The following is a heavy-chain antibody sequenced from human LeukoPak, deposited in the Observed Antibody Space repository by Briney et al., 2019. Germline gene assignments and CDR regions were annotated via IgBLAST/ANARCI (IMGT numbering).Heavy chain of an antibody. CDR1: GFTFSYYI. CDR3: ARDFEERGYYLADFDY. J-gene: IGHJ4*02. CDR2: ITSSHDI. Sequence: GGSLRLSCAASGFTFSYYIMNWVRQAPGKGLEWVSSITSSHDIYYADSVKGRFTISRDNARNSLYLQMNSLRADDTAVYYCARDFEERGYYLADFDYWGQGTLVAVSS. V-gene: IGHV3-69-1*01. D-gene: IGHD3-22*01.